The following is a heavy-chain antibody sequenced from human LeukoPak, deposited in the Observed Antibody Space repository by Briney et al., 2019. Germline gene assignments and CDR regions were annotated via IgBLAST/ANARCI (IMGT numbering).Heavy chain of an antibody. CDR3: ARGTRRMIVVVNHQYFDY. CDR2: INHSGST. V-gene: IGHV4-34*01. Sequence: PSETLSLTCAVYGGSFSGYYWSWIRQPPGKGLEWIGEINHSGSTNYNPSLKSRVTISVDTSKNQFSLKLSSVTAADTAVYYCARGTRRMIVVVNHQYFDYWGQGTLVTVSS. CDR1: GGSFSGYY. D-gene: IGHD3-22*01. J-gene: IGHJ4*02.